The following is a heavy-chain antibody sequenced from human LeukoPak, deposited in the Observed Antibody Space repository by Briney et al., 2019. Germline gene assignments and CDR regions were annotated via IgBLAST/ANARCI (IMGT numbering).Heavy chain of an antibody. CDR2: IKEDGSEK. CDR3: IVLAVAGTFGFDY. Sequence: GGSLRLSCAASGFTFSSNWMSWVRQAPGKGLEWVANIKEDGSEKYYVDSVKGRFTISRDNAKNSLYLQMNSLRAEDTAVYYCIVLAVAGTFGFDYWGQGTLVTVSS. CDR1: GFTFSSNW. D-gene: IGHD6-19*01. J-gene: IGHJ4*02. V-gene: IGHV3-7*01.